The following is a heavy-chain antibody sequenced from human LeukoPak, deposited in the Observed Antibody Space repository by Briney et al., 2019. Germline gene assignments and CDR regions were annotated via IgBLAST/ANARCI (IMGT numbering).Heavy chain of an antibody. Sequence: PGGSLRPSCAASGFSFSSYSMDWVRQAPGRGLECVSYISSSSSTIFYADSVKGRFTISRDNARNSLYLQMHSLRDEDTAVYYCARAWYSWGYYFDYWGQGALVTVSS. CDR2: ISSSSSTI. CDR1: GFSFSSYS. J-gene: IGHJ4*02. CDR3: ARAWYSWGYYFDY. D-gene: IGHD1-26*01. V-gene: IGHV3-48*02.